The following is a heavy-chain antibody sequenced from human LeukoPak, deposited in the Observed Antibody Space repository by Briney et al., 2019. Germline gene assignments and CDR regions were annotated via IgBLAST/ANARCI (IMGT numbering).Heavy chain of an antibody. D-gene: IGHD1-26*01. CDR3: ARDQYRWELPSDY. V-gene: IGHV3-30*04. CDR2: ISYDGSNK. CDR1: GFTFSSYA. J-gene: IGHJ4*02. Sequence: PGGSLRLSCAAPGFTFSSYAMHWVRQAPGKGLEWVAVISYDGSNKYYADSVKGRFTISRDNSKNTLYLQMNSLRAEDTAVYYCARDQYRWELPSDYWGQGTLVTVSS.